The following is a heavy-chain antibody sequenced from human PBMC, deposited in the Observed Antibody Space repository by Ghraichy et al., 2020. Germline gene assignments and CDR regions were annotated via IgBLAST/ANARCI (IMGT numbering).Heavy chain of an antibody. D-gene: IGHD3-3*01. CDR3: ARATTIFGVLMFDL. J-gene: IGHJ5*02. CDR1: GGSISSRNW. Sequence: SETLSLTCDVSGGSISSRNWLSWVRQPPGKGLEWIGEIHHYQGANYNPSLESRVTISVDTSKDQFSLTLTSVTTADTAVYYCARATTIFGVLMFDLWGHGALVTVS. V-gene: IGHV4-4*02. CDR2: IHHYQGA.